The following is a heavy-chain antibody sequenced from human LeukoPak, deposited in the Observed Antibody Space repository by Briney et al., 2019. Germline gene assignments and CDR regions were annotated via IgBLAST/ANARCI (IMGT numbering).Heavy chain of an antibody. Sequence: PSETLSLTCAVYGGSFSSFQWSWIRQTPGKGLEWIGEIDHVGSANYNPSLKNRITISVDTSKNQFSLKVTPVIAADMGLYYCASRRGDYNHYFNSWGQGTLVTVSS. CDR2: IDHVGSA. V-gene: IGHV4-34*01. CDR1: GGSFSSFQ. J-gene: IGHJ4*02. D-gene: IGHD5-24*01. CDR3: ASRRGDYNHYFNS.